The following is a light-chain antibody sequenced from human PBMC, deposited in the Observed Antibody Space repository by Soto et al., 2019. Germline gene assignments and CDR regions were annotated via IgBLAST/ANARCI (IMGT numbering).Light chain of an antibody. V-gene: IGKV3-20*01. CDR3: QQYVSSSMT. CDR2: GAS. Sequence: ELVLTQSPGTLSLSPGERATLSCRASQRVSSYLAWYQQKPGQAPRLLIYGASSRATGIPDRFSGRGSGTDFTLTISRLEPEDFAVYYCQQYVSSSMTFGQGTKVEIK. CDR1: QRVSSY. J-gene: IGKJ1*01.